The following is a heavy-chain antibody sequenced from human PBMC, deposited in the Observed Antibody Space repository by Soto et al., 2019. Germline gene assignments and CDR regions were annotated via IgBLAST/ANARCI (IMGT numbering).Heavy chain of an antibody. CDR2: ISAYNGNT. V-gene: IGHV1-18*01. CDR1: GYTFTSYG. Sequence: ASLEVSCKASGYTFTSYGISWVRQAPGQGLEWMGWISAYNGNTNYAQKLQGRVTMTTDTSTSTAYMELRSLRSDDTAVYYCARDHEGQRYYDFWSGSGPYYYGMDVWGQGTTVTVSS. D-gene: IGHD3-3*01. J-gene: IGHJ6*02. CDR3: ARDHEGQRYYDFWSGSGPYYYGMDV.